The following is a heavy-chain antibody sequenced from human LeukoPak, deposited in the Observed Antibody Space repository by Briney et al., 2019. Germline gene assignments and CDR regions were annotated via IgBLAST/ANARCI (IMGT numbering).Heavy chain of an antibody. CDR3: TSLGATGFYAFDY. CDR2: IKSKPDGGTT. V-gene: IGHV3-15*01. Sequence: GGSLRLSCVGSGFIVSDHYIDWVRQAPGQGLEWVGLIKSKPDGGTTDCAAPVKGRFTISRDDSKNTLYLQMNSLRTEDTAVYYCTSLGATGFYAFDYWGQGTLVTVSS. J-gene: IGHJ4*02. CDR1: GFIVSDHY. D-gene: IGHD2/OR15-2a*01.